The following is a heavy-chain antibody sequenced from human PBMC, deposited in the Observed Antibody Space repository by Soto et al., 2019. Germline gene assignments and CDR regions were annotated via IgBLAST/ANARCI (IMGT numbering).Heavy chain of an antibody. CDR2: VNPDGGAT. CDR3: ARGRRYTF. D-gene: IGHD1-1*01. J-gene: IGHJ4*02. Sequence: QVRLLQSGAEVKKPGASVKISCKTSGYTFSNYYMTWVRQAPGQGLEWMGKVNPDGGATTYAQNFQGRVTITSDASTGTVYMELSSLTSDDTAVYYGARGRRYTFWGQGTLVSVSS. V-gene: IGHV1-46*01. CDR1: GYTFSNYY.